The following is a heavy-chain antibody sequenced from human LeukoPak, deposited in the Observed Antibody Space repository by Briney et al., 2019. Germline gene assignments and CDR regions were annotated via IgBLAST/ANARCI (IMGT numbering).Heavy chain of an antibody. Sequence: SVMVSCKASGGTFSSYAISWVRQAPGQGLEWMGGIIPIFGTANYAQKFQGRVTITADESTSTAYMELSSLRSEDTAVYYCARGAYDFWSGYYRNWFDPWGQGTLVTVSS. D-gene: IGHD3-3*01. CDR2: IIPIFGTA. V-gene: IGHV1-69*13. J-gene: IGHJ5*02. CDR1: GGTFSSYA. CDR3: ARGAYDFWSGYYRNWFDP.